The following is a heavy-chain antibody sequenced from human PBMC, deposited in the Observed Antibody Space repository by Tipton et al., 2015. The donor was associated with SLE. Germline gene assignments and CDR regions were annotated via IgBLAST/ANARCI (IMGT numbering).Heavy chain of an antibody. Sequence: TLSLTCTVSGGYISSYYWSWIRQPPGKGLEWIGYIYYSGSTNYNPSLKSRVTISVDTSKNQFSLRLTSVTAADTAVYYCARDYLAADTFEIWGQGTMFTVSS. CDR1: GGYISSYY. CDR2: IYYSGST. V-gene: IGHV4-59*12. J-gene: IGHJ3*02. D-gene: IGHD6-13*01. CDR3: ARDYLAADTFEI.